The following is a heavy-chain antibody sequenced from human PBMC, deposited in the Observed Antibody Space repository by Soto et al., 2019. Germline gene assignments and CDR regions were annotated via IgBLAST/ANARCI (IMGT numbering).Heavy chain of an antibody. CDR2: ISGSGGST. CDR1: GFTFSSYA. CDR3: AKDRGYCSSTSCYRFAY. Sequence: SLRLSCAASGFTFSSYAMSWVRQAPGKGLEWVSAISGSGGSTYYADSVKGRFTISRDNSKNTLYLQMNSLRAEDTAVYYCAKDRGYCSSTSCYRFAYRGQRSLVLVSS. D-gene: IGHD2-2*01. J-gene: IGHJ1*01. V-gene: IGHV3-23*01.